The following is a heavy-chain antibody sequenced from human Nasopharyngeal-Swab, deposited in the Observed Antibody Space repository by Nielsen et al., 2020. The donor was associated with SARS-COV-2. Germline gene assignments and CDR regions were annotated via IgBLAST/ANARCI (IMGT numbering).Heavy chain of an antibody. D-gene: IGHD2-8*02. CDR3: ARLSGDYYYGMDV. J-gene: IGHJ6*02. V-gene: IGHV4-59*08. CDR1: GGSISSYY. Sequence: SETLSLTCTVSGGSISSYYWSWIRQPAGKGLEWIGYIYYSGSTNYNPSLKSRVTISVDTSKNQFSLKLSSMTAADTAVYYCARLSGDYYYGMDVWGQGTTVTVSS. CDR2: IYYSGST.